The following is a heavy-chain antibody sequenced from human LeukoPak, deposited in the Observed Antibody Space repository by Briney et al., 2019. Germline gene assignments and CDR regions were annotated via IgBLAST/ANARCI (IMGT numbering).Heavy chain of an antibody. V-gene: IGHV4-4*09. D-gene: IGHD3-10*01. Sequence: PSETLSLTCSVSRGAINSYYWSWIRQPPGKGLEWMGYIYVGGRTTYNPSLESRVTISITASKNQFSLKMTSVSASDTAVYYCARERGPGSRHFDLWGRGTLVTVSS. CDR3: ARERGPGSRHFDL. J-gene: IGHJ2*01. CDR1: RGAINSYY. CDR2: IYVGGRT.